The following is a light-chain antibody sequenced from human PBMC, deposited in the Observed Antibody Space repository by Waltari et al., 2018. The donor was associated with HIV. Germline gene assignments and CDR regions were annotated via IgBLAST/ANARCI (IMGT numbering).Light chain of an antibody. CDR1: RSINNY. CDR2: GTS. V-gene: IGKV1-39*01. J-gene: IGKJ1*01. CDR3: QQSYSTLWT. Sequence: DIQMTQSPSSLSASTGDRVTITCRASRSINNYLSWYQQKPGKAPKLLIYGTSNVQSGVPSRFSGSGSGTDFTLTISRLQPEDSATYYCQQSYSTLWTFGQGTKVEI.